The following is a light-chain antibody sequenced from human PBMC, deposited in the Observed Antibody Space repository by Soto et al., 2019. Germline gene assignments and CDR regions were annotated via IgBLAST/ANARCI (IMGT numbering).Light chain of an antibody. CDR3: QQYAGSPRT. CDR1: QNLGTLY. V-gene: IGKV3-20*01. CDR2: SAS. Sequence: EIVLTQSPGTLSLYHGERGTLSCRASQNLGTLYLAWFQQKSGQAPRLLIYSASRRATGIPDRFTGSGSGTDFTLTINRVEPEDFAVYFCQQYAGSPRTFGQGTKVDIK. J-gene: IGKJ1*01.